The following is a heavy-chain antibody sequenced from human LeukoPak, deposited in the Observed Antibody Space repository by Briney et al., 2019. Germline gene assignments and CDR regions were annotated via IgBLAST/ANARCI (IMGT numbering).Heavy chain of an antibody. Sequence: GGSLRLSCAASGFTFDDYAMHWVRQAPGKGLEWVSGISWNSGSIGYADSVKGRFTISRDNSKNTLYLQMNSLRAEDTAVYYCAKDLLLAYYDSSGYYCGVFDYWGQGTLVTVSS. CDR1: GFTFDDYA. D-gene: IGHD3-22*01. CDR2: ISWNSGSI. CDR3: AKDLLLAYYDSSGYYCGVFDY. V-gene: IGHV3-9*01. J-gene: IGHJ4*02.